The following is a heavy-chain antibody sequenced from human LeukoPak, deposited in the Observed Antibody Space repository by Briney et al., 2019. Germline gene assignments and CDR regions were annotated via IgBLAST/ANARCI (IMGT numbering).Heavy chain of an antibody. V-gene: IGHV1-18*01. Sequence: AAVKVCCKASAYTFTNYDNCRVRHAPGPGLEWMGWISIYNGNTDYAQELRRRVTMTTGTSTSTAYMELRSLRSDDTAVYYCARITYDFWSGYYMPDDPWGQGTLVTVSS. CDR2: ISIYNGNT. D-gene: IGHD3-3*01. CDR3: ARITYDFWSGYYMPDDP. J-gene: IGHJ5*02. CDR1: AYTFTNYD.